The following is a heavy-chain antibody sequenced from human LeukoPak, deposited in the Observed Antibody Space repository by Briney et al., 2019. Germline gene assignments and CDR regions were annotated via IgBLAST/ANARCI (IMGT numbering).Heavy chain of an antibody. CDR2: ISYDGSNK. D-gene: IGHD7-27*01. CDR3: ARGPTGEGFLDY. J-gene: IGHJ4*02. V-gene: IGHV3-30-3*01. CDR1: GFTFSSYS. Sequence: GSLRPSCAAPGFTFSSYSMHWVRQAPGKGLEWVAVISYDGSNKYYADSVKGRFTISRDNSKNTLYVQMNSLRAEDTAVYYCARGPTGEGFLDYWGQGTLVTVSS.